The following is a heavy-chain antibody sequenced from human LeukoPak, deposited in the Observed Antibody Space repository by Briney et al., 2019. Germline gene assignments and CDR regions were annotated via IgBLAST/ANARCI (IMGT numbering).Heavy chain of an antibody. CDR2: IYHSGST. CDR3: ARGLSSSWSRVPFDY. D-gene: IGHD6-13*01. CDR1: GYSISSGYY. V-gene: IGHV4-38-2*02. J-gene: IGHJ4*02. Sequence: SETLSLTCTVSGYSISSGYYWGWIRQPPGKGLEWIGSIYHSGSTYYNPSLKSRVTISVDTSKNQFSLKLSSVTAADTALYYCARGLSSSWSRVPFDYWGQGTLVTVSS.